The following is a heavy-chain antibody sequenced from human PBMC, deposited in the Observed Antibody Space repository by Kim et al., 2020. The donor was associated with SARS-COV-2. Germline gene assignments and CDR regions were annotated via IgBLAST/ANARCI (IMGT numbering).Heavy chain of an antibody. V-gene: IGHV3-9*01. Sequence: GGSLRLSCAASGFTFDDYAMHWVRQAPGKGLEWVSGISWNSGSIGYADSVKGRFTISRDNAKNSLYLQMNSLRAEDTALYYCAQDISTGTTMDFDYLGQGILVTVSP. CDR2: ISWNSGSI. CDR1: GFTFDDYA. D-gene: IGHD1-1*01. J-gene: IGHJ4*02. CDR3: AQDISTGTTMDFDY.